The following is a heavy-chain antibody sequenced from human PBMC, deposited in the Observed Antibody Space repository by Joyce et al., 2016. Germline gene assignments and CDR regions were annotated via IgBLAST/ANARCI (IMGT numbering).Heavy chain of an antibody. Sequence: QVQLQESGPGLVKPSGTLSLTCAVSGGSISSAHWWSWVRQPPGKGLVWIGEIYLGGSTTYNPSLKRRVTISVDKSKNQLSLKMNSVTAADTAVYYCARNGAYSQDSWGQGTLVTVSS. J-gene: IGHJ5*01. V-gene: IGHV4-4*02. D-gene: IGHD5-12*01. CDR1: GGSISSAHW. CDR3: ARNGAYSQDS. CDR2: IYLGGST.